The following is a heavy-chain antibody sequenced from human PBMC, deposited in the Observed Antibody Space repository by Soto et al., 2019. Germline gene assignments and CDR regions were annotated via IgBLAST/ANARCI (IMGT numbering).Heavy chain of an antibody. CDR3: AHYLSGYYYVSGSSCAFDI. V-gene: IGHV2-26*01. D-gene: IGHD3-10*01. CDR2: IFSDNER. CDR1: GFSLTTGKMG. Sequence: SGPKLVNPTETLTLTCTVSGFSLTTGKMGVSWIRQPPGKALEWLAHIFSDNERSYSTSLQGRLTISKDTSGSQVVLSMTNVDPVDTATFYCAHYLSGYYYVSGSSCAFDIWGRGTLVTVSS. J-gene: IGHJ4*02.